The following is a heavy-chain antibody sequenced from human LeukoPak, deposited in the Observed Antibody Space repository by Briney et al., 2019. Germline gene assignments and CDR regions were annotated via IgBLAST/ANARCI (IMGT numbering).Heavy chain of an antibody. Sequence: PSQTLSLTCTVSGGSISSTSYDWYWIRQPAGKGLEWIVHIYTSGNSNYNPSLKSRITITVDTYKNQFSLKLSSVTAADTAVYYCTKGRGIWGEGTLVTVSS. V-gene: IGHV4-61*09. CDR1: GGSISSTSYD. D-gene: IGHD3-10*01. J-gene: IGHJ4*02. CDR2: IYTSGNS. CDR3: TKGRGI.